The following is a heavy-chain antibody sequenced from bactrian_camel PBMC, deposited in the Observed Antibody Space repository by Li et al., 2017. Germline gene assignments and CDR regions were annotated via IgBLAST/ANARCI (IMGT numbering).Heavy chain of an antibody. Sequence: VQLVESGGGLVQPGGSLRLSCVVSGFTFRTYDMTWVRQIPGKGLEWVSGINAGSSVTIYADSVKGRFTISRDNAQNTLYLQMNSLKTEDTAVYYCATLPPSDGSYDGTWYVDYWGQGTQVTVS. D-gene: IGHD6*01. CDR2: INAGSSVT. CDR3: ATLPPSDGSYDGTWYVDY. CDR1: GFTFRTYD. V-gene: IGHV3S40*01. J-gene: IGHJ4*01.